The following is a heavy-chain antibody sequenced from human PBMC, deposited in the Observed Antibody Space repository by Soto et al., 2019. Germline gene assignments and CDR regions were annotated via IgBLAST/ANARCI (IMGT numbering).Heavy chain of an antibody. V-gene: IGHV4-34*01. CDR2: INHSGST. D-gene: IGHD6-19*01. Sequence: PSETLSLTCAVYGGSFSGYYWSWIRQPPGKGLEWIGEINHSGSTNYNPFLKSRVTISVDTSKNQFSLKLSSVTAADTAVYYCARGTVAGKHDGLDYWVQGTLVTVSA. CDR1: GGSFSGYY. J-gene: IGHJ4*02. CDR3: ARGTVAGKHDGLDY.